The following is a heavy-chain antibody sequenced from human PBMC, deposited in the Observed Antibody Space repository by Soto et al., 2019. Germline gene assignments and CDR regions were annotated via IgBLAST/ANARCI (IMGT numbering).Heavy chain of an antibody. V-gene: IGHV1-18*01. J-gene: IGHJ6*02. D-gene: IGHD6-6*01. Sequence: GTSVKVTCKDSGYIYITSGSSWVRQAPGQVLEWMGWISTYNGNTKYAQKLQGRVTMTTDTSTTTGYMELRSLRSDDTAVYYCARDRPTSSIRARDYYYAMDVWGQGTTVTVSS. CDR2: ISTYNGNT. CDR3: ARDRPTSSIRARDYYYAMDV. CDR1: GYIYITSG.